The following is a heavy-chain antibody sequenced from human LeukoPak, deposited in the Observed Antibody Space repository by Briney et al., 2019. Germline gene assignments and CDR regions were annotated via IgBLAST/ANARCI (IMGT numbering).Heavy chain of an antibody. CDR3: VSFYEAY. D-gene: IGHD2/OR15-2a*01. Sequence: GGSLRLSCAASGNYWMHWVRQAPGKGLVWVSHISSDGSWTSYADSVKGRFTISKDDAKNTVYLQMNNLRAEDTAVYYCVSFYEAYWGRGTLVTVSS. CDR1: GNYW. CDR2: ISSDGSWT. J-gene: IGHJ4*02. V-gene: IGHV3-74*01.